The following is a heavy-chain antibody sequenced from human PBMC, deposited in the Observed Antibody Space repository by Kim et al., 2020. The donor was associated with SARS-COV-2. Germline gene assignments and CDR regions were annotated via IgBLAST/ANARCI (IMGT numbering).Heavy chain of an antibody. V-gene: IGHV2-5*01. J-gene: IGHJ4*02. D-gene: IGHD5-18*01. CDR3: ARRGYSYGSYYFDY. Sequence: SPSLKSRLTITKDNSKNQVVLTMTNMDPVDTATYYCARRGYSYGSYYFDYWGQGTLVTVSS.